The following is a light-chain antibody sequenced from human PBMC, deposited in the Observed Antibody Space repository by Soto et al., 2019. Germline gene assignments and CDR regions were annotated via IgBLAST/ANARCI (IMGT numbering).Light chain of an antibody. J-gene: IGKJ1*01. CDR3: QRPRGWPRT. Sequence: EVVLTQSPATLSLSPGDRATLSCRASQSVGSYLAWFQQKPGQAPRLLVYDASKSASGIPPRFSGSGCATDVALSFGRIEPEDFAVYDCQRPRGWPRTFGQGTKVEVK. CDR2: DAS. V-gene: IGKV3-11*01. CDR1: QSVGSY.